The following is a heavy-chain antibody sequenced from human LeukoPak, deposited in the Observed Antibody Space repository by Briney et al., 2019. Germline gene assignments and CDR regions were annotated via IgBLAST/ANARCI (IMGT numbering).Heavy chain of an antibody. J-gene: IGHJ3*02. Sequence: ASVKVSCKASGYTFTSYDINRVRQATGQGLEWMGWMNPNSGNTGYAQKFQSRVTMTRNTSISTAYMELSSLRSEDTAVYYCARLDLGITMVQGGDAFDIWGQGTMVTVSS. D-gene: IGHD3-10*01. V-gene: IGHV1-8*01. CDR1: GYTFTSYD. CDR2: MNPNSGNT. CDR3: ARLDLGITMVQGGDAFDI.